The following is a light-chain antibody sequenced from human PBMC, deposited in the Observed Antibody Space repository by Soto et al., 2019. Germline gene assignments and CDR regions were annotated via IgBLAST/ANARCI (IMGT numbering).Light chain of an antibody. CDR3: QQYNTYSRT. Sequence: DFQMSQSPSTLSASVGDRVTVTCRASQSVSGWLAWYQQKPGEAPKLLIYDASALPRGVPSRFSGSGSGTEFTLTISSLQPDDFATYYCQQYNTYSRTFGQGTKVDNK. V-gene: IGKV1-5*01. CDR1: QSVSGW. J-gene: IGKJ1*01. CDR2: DAS.